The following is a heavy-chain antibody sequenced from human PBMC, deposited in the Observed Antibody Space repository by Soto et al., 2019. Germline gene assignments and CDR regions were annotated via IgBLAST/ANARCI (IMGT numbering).Heavy chain of an antibody. Sequence: SETLSLTCTVSGGSISSGGYYCSWIRQHPGKGLEWIGYIYYSGSTYYNPSLKSRVTISVDTSKNQFSLKLSSVTAADTAVYYCARQGYSSSWPYWGQGTLVTVSS. CDR1: GGSISSGGYY. V-gene: IGHV4-31*03. D-gene: IGHD6-13*01. CDR3: ARQGYSSSWPY. CDR2: IYYSGST. J-gene: IGHJ4*02.